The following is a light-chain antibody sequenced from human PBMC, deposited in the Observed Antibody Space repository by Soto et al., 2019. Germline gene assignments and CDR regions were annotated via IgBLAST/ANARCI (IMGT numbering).Light chain of an antibody. CDR1: SSDVGGYNY. CDR2: DVS. V-gene: IGLV2-14*03. CDR3: SSYTTSNTRQIV. J-gene: IGLJ1*01. Sequence: HCVLTQPASVSGAAGESITISCTGTSSDVGGYNYVSWYQHHPGKAPKLIIYDVSNRPSGVSNRFSGSKSGNTASLTISGLQPEDEADYYCSSYTTSNTRQIVFGTGTKVTVL.